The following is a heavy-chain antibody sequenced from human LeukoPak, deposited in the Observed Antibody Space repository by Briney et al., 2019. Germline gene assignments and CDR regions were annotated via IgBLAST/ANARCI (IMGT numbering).Heavy chain of an antibody. Sequence: SGTLSLTCAVSGGSISSSNWWSWVRQPPGKGLEWIGEIYHSGSTNYNPSLKSRVTISVDKSKNQFSLKLSSVTAADTAVYYCARTVVPARDWFDPWGQGTLVTVSS. D-gene: IGHD2-2*01. CDR3: ARTVVPARDWFDP. J-gene: IGHJ5*02. V-gene: IGHV4-4*02. CDR1: GGSISSSNW. CDR2: IYHSGST.